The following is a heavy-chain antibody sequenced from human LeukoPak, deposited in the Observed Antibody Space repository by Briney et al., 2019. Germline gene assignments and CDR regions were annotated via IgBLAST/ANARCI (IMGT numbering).Heavy chain of an antibody. CDR2: LTGDGSDS. D-gene: IGHD6-13*01. V-gene: IGHV3-23*01. CDR1: GFTFSSYV. Sequence: TGGSLRLSCAASGFTFSSYVMAYVRHSPGKGLEWVSALTGDGSDSYYPDSVKGRFIISRDDSKNTLYLEMNSLRADDMAVYYCAKASSSTWPYYFDSWGQGTLVTVSS. J-gene: IGHJ4*02. CDR3: AKASSSTWPYYFDS.